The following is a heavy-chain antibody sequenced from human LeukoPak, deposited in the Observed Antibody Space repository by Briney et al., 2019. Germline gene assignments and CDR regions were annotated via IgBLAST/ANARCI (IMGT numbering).Heavy chain of an antibody. Sequence: GGSLRLSCAASGFTFSSYAMRWARQAPGKGLEWVSTISASGDSTYYADSVKGRFTIFRDLSRNTLYVQMNSLRAEDTAVYYCARYIRSPLYYFDYWGRGTLVTVSS. D-gene: IGHD1-14*01. CDR2: ISASGDST. CDR1: GFTFSSYA. J-gene: IGHJ4*02. CDR3: ARYIRSPLYYFDY. V-gene: IGHV3-23*01.